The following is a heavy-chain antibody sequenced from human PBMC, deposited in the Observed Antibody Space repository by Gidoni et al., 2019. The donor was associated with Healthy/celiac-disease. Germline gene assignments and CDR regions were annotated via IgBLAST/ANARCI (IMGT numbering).Heavy chain of an antibody. D-gene: IGHD3-3*01. CDR1: GFTFSSYA. V-gene: IGHV3-23*01. J-gene: IGHJ4*02. CDR3: ANAPTRGEWLFYIDY. Sequence: EVQLLESGGGLVQPGGSLRLSCAASGFTFSSYAMSWVRQAPGKGLEWVSAISGSGGSTYYADSVKGRFTISRDNSKNTLYLLMNSLRAEDTAVYYCANAPTRGEWLFYIDYWGQGTLVTVSS. CDR2: ISGSGGST.